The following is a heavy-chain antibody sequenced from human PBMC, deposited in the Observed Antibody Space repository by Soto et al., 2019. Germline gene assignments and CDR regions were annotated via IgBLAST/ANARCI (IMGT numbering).Heavy chain of an antibody. Sequence: SQTLSLTCAISGDSVSSNSAAWNWIRQSPSRGLEWLGRTYYRSKWYNDYAVFVKSRITINPETSKNQFSLQLNSVTPEDTAVYYCARDRYCSGDGCYPIDFDYWGQGTLVTVSS. CDR1: GDSVSSNSAA. J-gene: IGHJ4*02. CDR3: ARDRYCSGDGCYPIDFDY. V-gene: IGHV6-1*01. D-gene: IGHD2-15*01. CDR2: TYYRSKWYN.